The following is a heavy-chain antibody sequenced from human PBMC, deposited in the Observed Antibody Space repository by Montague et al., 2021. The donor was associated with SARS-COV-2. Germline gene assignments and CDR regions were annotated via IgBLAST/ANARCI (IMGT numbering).Heavy chain of an antibody. D-gene: IGHD6-19*01. V-gene: IGHV4-61*09. CDR2: ISTSGGS. J-gene: IGHJ6*03. CDR1: GASISSANDY. Sequence: TLSLTCSVSGASISSANDYWTWIRQPAGKGLEWIGHISTSGGSSYNPSLKSRVTIILDTSKQQFSLELTSVTAADTAVYYCARDRGGMAMAGRAYYYYYMDVWGKGTTVTASS. CDR3: ARDRGGMAMAGRAYYYYYMDV.